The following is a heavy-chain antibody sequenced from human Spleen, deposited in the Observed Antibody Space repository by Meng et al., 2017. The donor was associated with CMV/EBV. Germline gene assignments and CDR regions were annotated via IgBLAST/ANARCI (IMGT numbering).Heavy chain of an antibody. D-gene: IGHD2-2*02. V-gene: IGHV1-18*01. CDR1: GYTFTSYG. CDR3: AGNNCSSTSCYTRGYYYYDMDV. CDR2: ISAYNGNT. J-gene: IGHJ6*02. Sequence: ASVKVSCKASGYTFTSYGISRVRQAPGQGLEWMGWISAYNGNTKYAQKFHGRVTMTTDTSTSTAYMELRSLRSDDTAVYYCAGNNCSSTSCYTRGYYYYDMDVWGQGTTVTVSS.